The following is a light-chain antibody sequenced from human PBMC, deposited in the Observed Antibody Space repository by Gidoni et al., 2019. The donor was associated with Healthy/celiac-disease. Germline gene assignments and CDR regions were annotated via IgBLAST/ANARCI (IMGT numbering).Light chain of an antibody. CDR1: QSISSY. V-gene: IGKV1-39*01. CDR2: AAS. Sequence: DIQLTPSPSSLSASVGDRVTITCRASQSISSYLNWYQQKPGKAPKLLIYAASSLQSGVPSRFSGSGSGTDFTLTSSSLQPEDFATYYCQQSYSTPTWTFXQXTKVEIK. J-gene: IGKJ1*01. CDR3: QQSYSTPTWT.